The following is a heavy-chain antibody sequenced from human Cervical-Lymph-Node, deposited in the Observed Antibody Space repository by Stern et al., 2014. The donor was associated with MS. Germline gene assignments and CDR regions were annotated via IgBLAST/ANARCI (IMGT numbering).Heavy chain of an antibody. Sequence: EDQLVESGGGLVKPGGSLRLSCAASGFTFSNAWMSWVRQAPGKGLEWVGRIKSKTDGGTTDYAAPVKGRFTISRDDSKNTLSLQMNSLKTEDTAVYYCTKNVDTAMVDYWGQGTLVTVSS. CDR3: TKNVDTAMVDY. D-gene: IGHD5-18*01. CDR2: IKSKTDGGTT. J-gene: IGHJ4*02. CDR1: GFTFSNAW. V-gene: IGHV3-15*01.